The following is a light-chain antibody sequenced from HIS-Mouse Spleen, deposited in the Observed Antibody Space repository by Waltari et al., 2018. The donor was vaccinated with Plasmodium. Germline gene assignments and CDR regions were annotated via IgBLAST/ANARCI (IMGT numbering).Light chain of an antibody. CDR1: QGISSA. CDR3: QQFNSYPLT. Sequence: ALQLTQSPSSLSASVGDRVTITCRASQGISSALAWYQQKPVKAPKLLIYDASSLESGVPSRFSGSGSGTDFTLTISSLQPEDFATYYCQQFNSYPLTFGGGTKVEIK. V-gene: IGKV1-13*02. CDR2: DAS. J-gene: IGKJ4*01.